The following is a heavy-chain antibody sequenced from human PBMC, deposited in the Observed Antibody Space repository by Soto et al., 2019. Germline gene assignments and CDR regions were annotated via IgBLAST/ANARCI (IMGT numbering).Heavy chain of an antibody. J-gene: IGHJ4*02. CDR1: GFTFSSYA. D-gene: IGHD3-22*01. V-gene: IGHV3-30-3*01. Sequence: QVQLVESGGGVVQPGRSLRLSCAASGFTFSSYAMHWVRQAPGKGLEWVAVISYDGSNKYYADSVKGRFTISRDNSKNTLYLQMNSLRAEDTAVYYCAREGDDIDYWGQGTLVTVSS. CDR3: AREGDDIDY. CDR2: ISYDGSNK.